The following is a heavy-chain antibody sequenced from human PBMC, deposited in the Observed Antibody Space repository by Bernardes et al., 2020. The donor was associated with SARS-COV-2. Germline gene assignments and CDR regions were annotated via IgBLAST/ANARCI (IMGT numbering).Heavy chain of an antibody. CDR2: ISPSSTYI. V-gene: IGHV3-21*01. J-gene: IGHJ6*02. D-gene: IGHD1-26*01. CDR3: AREREEGATARGYGMDV. Sequence: GGSLRLSCVGSGFTFNPYNMNWVRQAPGKALEWVASISPSSTYIYYTDSVQGRFTISRDNAKNSLYLQMSSLRADDTAVYYCAREREEGATARGYGMDVWGQGTPVTVSS. CDR1: GFTFNPYN.